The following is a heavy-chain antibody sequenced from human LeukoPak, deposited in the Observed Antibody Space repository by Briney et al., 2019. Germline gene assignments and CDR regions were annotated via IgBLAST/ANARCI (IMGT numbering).Heavy chain of an antibody. CDR2: INPSGGST. V-gene: IGHV1-46*01. Sequence: ASVKVSCKASGYTFTSYYMHWVRQAPGQGLEWMGIINPSGGSTSYAQKFQGRVTMTRDTSTSTVYMELSSLRSEDTAVYYCARGSFWSGYYNSARRAYGMGVWGQGTTVIVS. CDR3: ARGSFWSGYYNSARRAYGMGV. CDR1: GYTFTSYY. J-gene: IGHJ6*02. D-gene: IGHD3-3*01.